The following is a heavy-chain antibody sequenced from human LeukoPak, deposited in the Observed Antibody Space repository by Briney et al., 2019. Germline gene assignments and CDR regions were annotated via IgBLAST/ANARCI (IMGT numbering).Heavy chain of an antibody. CDR2: IYYSGST. Sequence: PSETLSLTCTVSGGSISSGSYYWSWIRQPPGKGLEWIGYIYYSGSTNYNPSLKSRVTISVDTSKNQFSLKLSSVTAADTAVYYCARGPDYDFWSGRLDYWGQGTLVTVSS. J-gene: IGHJ4*02. CDR3: ARGPDYDFWSGRLDY. D-gene: IGHD3-3*01. V-gene: IGHV4-61*01. CDR1: GGSISSGSYY.